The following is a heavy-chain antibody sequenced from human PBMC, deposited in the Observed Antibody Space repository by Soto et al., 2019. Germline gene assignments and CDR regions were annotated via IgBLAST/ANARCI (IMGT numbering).Heavy chain of an antibody. D-gene: IGHD3-16*01. CDR2: INHRRRT. V-gene: IGHV4-34*01. CDR1: GGSFSGYY. Sequence: SETLSLTCAVYGGSFSGYYWKWIRQPPGKGLEWIGEINHRRRTSYNPSLKRRVTMSIDTSKNQFSLHLSSVTAAATAVYYCVRSLGWRQYSWFDPWGQGIPVTVSS. J-gene: IGHJ5*02. CDR3: VRSLGWRQYSWFDP.